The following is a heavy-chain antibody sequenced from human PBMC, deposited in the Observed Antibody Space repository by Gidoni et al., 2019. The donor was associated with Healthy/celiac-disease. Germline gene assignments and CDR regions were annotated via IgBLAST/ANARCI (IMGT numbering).Heavy chain of an antibody. Sequence: EVQLVESGGGLVKLGGSLRLSCAASGFTFSSYSMNWVRQAPGKGLEWVSSISSSSSYIYYADSVKGRFTISRDNAKNSLYLQMNSLRAEDTAVYYCARGSGGDWYDHDAFDIWGQGTMVTVSS. V-gene: IGHV3-21*01. J-gene: IGHJ3*02. CDR2: ISSSSSYI. CDR1: GFTFSSYS. D-gene: IGHD2-21*02. CDR3: ARGSGGDWYDHDAFDI.